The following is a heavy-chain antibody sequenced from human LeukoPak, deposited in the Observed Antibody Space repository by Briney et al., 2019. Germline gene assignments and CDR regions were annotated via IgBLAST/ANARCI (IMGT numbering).Heavy chain of an antibody. CDR3: ARERADWSGYYTDY. Sequence: GGSLRLSCAASGFTFSSYWMSWVRQAPGKGLEWVANIKQDGSEKYYVDSVKGRFTISRDNAKNSLYLQMNSLRAEDTAVYYCARERADWSGYYTDYWGQGTLVTVSS. V-gene: IGHV3-7*01. J-gene: IGHJ4*02. CDR2: IKQDGSEK. D-gene: IGHD3-3*01. CDR1: GFTFSSYW.